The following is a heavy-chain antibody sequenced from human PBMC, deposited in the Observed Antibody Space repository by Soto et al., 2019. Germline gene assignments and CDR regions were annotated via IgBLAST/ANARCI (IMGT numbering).Heavy chain of an antibody. V-gene: IGHV4-30-2*03. CDR1: GGSISSGGYS. D-gene: IGHD1-7*01. CDR3: ARQGYGTTLP. J-gene: IGHJ5*02. CDR2: MYDSGST. Sequence: PSETLSLTCAVSGGSISSGGYSWSWIRQPPGKGLEWIGYMYDSGSTYYNPSLKSRVTISVDTSKNQFSLRLTYVTAADTAVYFCARQGYGTTLPWGQGTLVTVSS.